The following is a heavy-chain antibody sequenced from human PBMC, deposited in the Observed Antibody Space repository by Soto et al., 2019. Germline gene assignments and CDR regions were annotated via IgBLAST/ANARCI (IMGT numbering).Heavy chain of an antibody. CDR3: ARLHGYCISSSCHGHYAMDV. CDR1: SAPVSSSTYT. V-gene: IGHV4-39*01. J-gene: IGHJ6*02. D-gene: IGHD2-2*01. Sequence: QLQLQESGPGLVKPSETLSLTCTVSSAPVSSSTYTWGWIRQPPGKGLEWIGSIYYSGSTYYNPSLNSRVPGCVDTSKIQCALKVTAVAAADTAVYYCARLHGYCISSSCHGHYAMDVWGQGTTVTVSS. CDR2: IYYSGST.